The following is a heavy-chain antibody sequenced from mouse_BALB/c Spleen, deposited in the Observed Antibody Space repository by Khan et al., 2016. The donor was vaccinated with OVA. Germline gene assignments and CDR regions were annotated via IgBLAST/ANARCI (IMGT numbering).Heavy chain of an antibody. CDR1: GFDFSRYW. CDR2: INPDSSTI. Sequence: EVKLLESGGGLVQPGGSLKLSCAASGFDFSRYWMSWVRRAPGKGLEWIGEINPDSSTINYTPSLKDKFIISRDNAKNTLYLQMSKVRSEDTALYYCERLRHYGAMDYWGQGTSVTVSS. J-gene: IGHJ4*01. CDR3: ERLRHYGAMDY. D-gene: IGHD1-2*01. V-gene: IGHV4-1*02.